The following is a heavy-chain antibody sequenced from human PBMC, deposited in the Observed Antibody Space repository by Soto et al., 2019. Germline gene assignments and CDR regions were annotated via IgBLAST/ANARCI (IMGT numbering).Heavy chain of an antibody. J-gene: IGHJ6*03. D-gene: IGHD4-17*01. CDR3: ARGPTVTRNYYYYYMDV. CDR2: ISSSSSYI. Sequence: GGSLRLSCAASGFTFSSYSMNWVRQAPGKGLEWVSSISSSSSYIYYADSVKGRFTISRDNAKNSLYLQMNSLRAEDTAVYYCARGPTVTRNYYYYYMDVWGKGTTVTVSS. CDR1: GFTFSSYS. V-gene: IGHV3-21*01.